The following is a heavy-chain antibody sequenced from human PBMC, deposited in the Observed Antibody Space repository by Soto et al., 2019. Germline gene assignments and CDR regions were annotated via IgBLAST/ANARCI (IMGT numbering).Heavy chain of an antibody. CDR3: AKDKRDILTGYYFDY. CDR2: ISSSSSYI. Sequence: EVQLVESGGGLVKPGGSLRLSCAASGFTFSSYSMNWVRQAPGKGLEWVSSISSSSSYIYYADSVKGRFTISRDNSKNTLYLQMNSLRAEDTAVYYCAKDKRDILTGYYFDYWGQGTLVTVSS. D-gene: IGHD3-9*01. CDR1: GFTFSSYS. V-gene: IGHV3-21*04. J-gene: IGHJ4*02.